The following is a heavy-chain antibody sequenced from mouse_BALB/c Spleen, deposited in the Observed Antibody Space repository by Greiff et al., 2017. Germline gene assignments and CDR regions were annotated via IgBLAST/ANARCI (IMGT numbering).Heavy chain of an antibody. J-gene: IGHJ2*01. Sequence: VQLVESGPGLVKPSQSLSLTCTVTGYSITSDYAWNWIRQFPGNKLEWMGYISYSGSTSYNPSLKSRISITRDTSKNQFFLQLNSVTTEDTATYYCARGGSTMITTGYFDYWGQGTTLTVSS. CDR3: ARGGSTMITTGYFDY. V-gene: IGHV3-2*02. D-gene: IGHD2-4*01. CDR2: ISYSGST. CDR1: GYSITSDYA.